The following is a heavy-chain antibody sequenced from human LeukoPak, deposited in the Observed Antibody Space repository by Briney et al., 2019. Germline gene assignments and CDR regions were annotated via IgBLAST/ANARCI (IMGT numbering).Heavy chain of an antibody. D-gene: IGHD2-2*01. Sequence: GGSLRLSCAASGLIVSNYYMSWVRQAPGKGLECVSVIYSGGATYYADSVKGRFTISRDNSKYTLYLQMNSLRAEDTAVYFCAREYGSGTFDWGQGTLVTVSS. CDR2: IYSGGAT. J-gene: IGHJ4*02. V-gene: IGHV3-53*01. CDR1: GLIVSNYY. CDR3: AREYGSGTFD.